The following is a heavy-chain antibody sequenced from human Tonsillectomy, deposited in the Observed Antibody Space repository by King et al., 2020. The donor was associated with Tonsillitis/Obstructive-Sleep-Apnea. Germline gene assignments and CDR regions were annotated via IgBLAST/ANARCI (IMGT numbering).Heavy chain of an antibody. Sequence: LQLQESGPGLVKPSETMSLTCTVSGGSISSSSYYWGWIRQPPGKGLEWIGSIYYSGSTYYNPSPKSRDTISVDTSKNQFSLKLSSVTAADTAVYYCAGLVERCTNGVCYRPHFDYWGQGTLVTVSS. CDR1: GGSISSSSYY. V-gene: IGHV4-39*01. CDR3: AGLVERCTNGVCYRPHFDY. D-gene: IGHD2-8*01. CDR2: IYYSGST. J-gene: IGHJ4*02.